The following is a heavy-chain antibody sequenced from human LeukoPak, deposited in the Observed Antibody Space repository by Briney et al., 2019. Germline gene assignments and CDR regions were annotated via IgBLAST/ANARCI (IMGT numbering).Heavy chain of an antibody. D-gene: IGHD3-3*01. CDR3: AKGIVAWEWLSGFDY. Sequence: ASVKVSCKASGYTFTSYYMHWVRQAPGQGLEWMGIINPSGGSTSYAQKFQGRVAMTRDMSTSTVYMELSSLRSEDTAVYYCAKGIVAWEWLSGFDYWGQGTLVTVSS. CDR1: GYTFTSYY. CDR2: INPSGGST. J-gene: IGHJ4*02. V-gene: IGHV1-46*01.